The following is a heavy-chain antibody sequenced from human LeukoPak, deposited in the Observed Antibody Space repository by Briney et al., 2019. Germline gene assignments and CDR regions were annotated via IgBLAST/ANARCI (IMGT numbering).Heavy chain of an antibody. V-gene: IGHV4-38-2*01. Sequence: SETLSLTCSVSGYSISSGYYWGWIRQPPGKGLEWLGSIYQSGSTPYNPSLNSRVSISVDTSKNQLSLKLSSVTAADTAVYYCARREGYNFDYWGQGTLVTVSS. CDR3: ARREGYNFDY. J-gene: IGHJ4*02. CDR2: IYQSGST. CDR1: GYSISSGYY. D-gene: IGHD5-24*01.